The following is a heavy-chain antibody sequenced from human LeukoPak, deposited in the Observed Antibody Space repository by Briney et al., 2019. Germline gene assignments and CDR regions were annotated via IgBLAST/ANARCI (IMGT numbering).Heavy chain of an antibody. CDR1: GYTFTSYD. V-gene: IGHV1-8*01. Sequence: ASVKVSCKASGYTFTSYDINWVRQATGQGLEWMGWMNPNSGNTGYAQKFQGRVTMTRNTSISTAYMELSRLRYDDTAVYFCAGSSAVTGPYYFDSWGQGTLVTVSS. D-gene: IGHD2-21*02. CDR3: AGSSAVTGPYYFDS. J-gene: IGHJ4*02. CDR2: MNPNSGNT.